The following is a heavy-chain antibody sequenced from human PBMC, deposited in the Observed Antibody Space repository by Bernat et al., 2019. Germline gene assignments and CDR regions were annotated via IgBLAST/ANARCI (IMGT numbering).Heavy chain of an antibody. CDR2: IGGSGTNT. J-gene: IGHJ4*02. CDR3: ARDMSRDGGHILGYFDY. D-gene: IGHD4-23*01. Sequence: EVQLLESGGGLVRPGGSLRLSCTTSGFTFSGYAMNWVRQAPGKGLECVSTIGGSGTNTYYAASVKGRFTISRDNSKNTLFLQMDSLRAEDTAIYYCARDMSRDGGHILGYFDYWGQGSLVTVSA. CDR1: GFTFSGYA. V-gene: IGHV3-23*01.